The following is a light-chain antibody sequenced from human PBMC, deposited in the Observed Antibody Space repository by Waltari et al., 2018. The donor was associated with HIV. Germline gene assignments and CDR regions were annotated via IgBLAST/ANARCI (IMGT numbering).Light chain of an antibody. CDR3: AGWDDSLNGGV. Sequence: QSVLAQPPSVSAAPGQRVTISCSGRSSNIGYYAVNWYQEIPGKAPNLLIYHDDLKPTGVSDRFSSSKSGTSASLAISDLQFDDAGIYYCAGWDDSLNGGVFGGGTKLTVL. J-gene: IGLJ3*02. CDR2: HDD. V-gene: IGLV1-36*01. CDR1: SSNIGYYA.